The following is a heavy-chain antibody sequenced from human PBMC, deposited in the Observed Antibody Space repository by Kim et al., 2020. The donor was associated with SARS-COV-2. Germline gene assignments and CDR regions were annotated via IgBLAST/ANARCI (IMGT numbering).Heavy chain of an antibody. V-gene: IGHV1-46*01. CDR2: LNPSGGST. D-gene: IGHD3-10*01. CDR1: GYTFTSYY. CDR3: ARGLAITMVRGVIITGTYFDH. Sequence: ASVKVSCKASGYTFTSYYMHWVRQAHGQGLEWMGLLNPSGGSTSYAQKFQGRVTMTRDTSTSTVYMELSSLRSEDTAVYHCARGLAITMVRGVIITGTYFDHWGQATLVTVSS. J-gene: IGHJ4*02.